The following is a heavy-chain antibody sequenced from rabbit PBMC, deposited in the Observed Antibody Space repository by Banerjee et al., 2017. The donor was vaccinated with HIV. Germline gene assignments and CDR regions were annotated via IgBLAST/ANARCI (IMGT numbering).Heavy chain of an antibody. CDR2: IYTSSGTT. CDR3: ARDNITSSDGYYSFNL. CDR1: GFDFSSNA. J-gene: IGHJ4*01. D-gene: IGHD1-1*01. Sequence: EESGGGLVQPEGSLTLTCKASGFDFSSNAMCWVRQAPGKGLELIACIYTSSGTTRYASWVNGRFTISRSTSLNTVTLQMTSLTAADTATYFCARDNITSSDGYYSFNLWGPGTLVTVS. V-gene: IGHV1S47*01.